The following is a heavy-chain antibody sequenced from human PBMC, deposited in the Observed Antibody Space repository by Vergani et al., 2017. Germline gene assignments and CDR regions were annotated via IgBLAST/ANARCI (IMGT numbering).Heavy chain of an antibody. Sequence: EVQLVESGGGLVKPGGSLRLSCAASGFTFSSYSMNWVRQAPGKGLEWVSSISSSSSYIYYADSVKGRFTISRDNAKNSLYLQMNSLRAEDTAVYYCAKLRDGYNYLGYWGQGTLVTVSS. CDR3: AKLRDGYNYLGY. D-gene: IGHD5-24*01. J-gene: IGHJ4*02. CDR2: ISSSSSYI. V-gene: IGHV3-21*01. CDR1: GFTFSSYS.